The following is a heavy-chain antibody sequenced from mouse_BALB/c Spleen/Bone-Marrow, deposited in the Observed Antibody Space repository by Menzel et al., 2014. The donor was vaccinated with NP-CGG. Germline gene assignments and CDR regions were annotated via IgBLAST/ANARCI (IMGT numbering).Heavy chain of an antibody. Sequence: VQLQQSGADLVKPGASVKLSCTTSGFNIKDTYMHWVKQRPERGLEWIGRIDPANGNTKYDPKFQGKATITADTSSNTAYLQLSSLTSEDTAVYYCARWDDYASGYWGQGTTLTVSS. V-gene: IGHV14-3*02. CDR1: GFNIKDTY. CDR2: IDPANGNT. J-gene: IGHJ2*01. CDR3: ARWDDYASGY. D-gene: IGHD2-4*01.